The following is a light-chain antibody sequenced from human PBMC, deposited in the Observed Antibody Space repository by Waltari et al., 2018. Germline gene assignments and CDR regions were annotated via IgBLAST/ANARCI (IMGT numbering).Light chain of an antibody. V-gene: IGLV1-44*01. Sequence: QSVLTQPPSSAWILGQRGNIPCSGSSSPPGSHTFNWYQQPPGTAPKLLIYSKTQRPSGVPDRFSGSKSGTSASLAISGLQSEDEADYYCAAWDDSLNGWVFGGGTKLTVL. CDR1: SSPPGSHT. J-gene: IGLJ3*02. CDR2: SKT. CDR3: AAWDDSLNGWV.